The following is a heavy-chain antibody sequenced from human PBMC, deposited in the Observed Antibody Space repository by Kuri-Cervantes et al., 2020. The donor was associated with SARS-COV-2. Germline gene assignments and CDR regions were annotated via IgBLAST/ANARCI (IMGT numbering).Heavy chain of an antibody. CDR3: ARHVLRFLEWRPSYYYYGMDV. CDR1: GFTFSNYA. V-gene: IGHV3-11*03. D-gene: IGHD3-3*01. CDR2: ISSSSSYT. Sequence: GESLKISCVASGFTFSNYAMNWVRQAPGKGLEWVSYISSSSSYTNYADSVKGRFTISRDNAKNSLYLQMNSLRAEDTAVYYCARHVLRFLEWRPSYYYYGMDVWGQGTTVTCYS. J-gene: IGHJ6*01.